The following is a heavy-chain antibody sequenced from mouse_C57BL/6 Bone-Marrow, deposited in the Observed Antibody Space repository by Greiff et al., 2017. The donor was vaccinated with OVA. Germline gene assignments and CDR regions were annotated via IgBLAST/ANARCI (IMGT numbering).Heavy chain of an antibody. Sequence: EVMLVESGPVLVKPGASVKMSCKASGYTFTDYYMNWVKQSHGKSLEWIGVINPYNGGTSYNQKFKGKATLTVDKSSSTAYMELNSLTSEDSAVYYCARFNYRFAYWGQGTLVTVSA. V-gene: IGHV1-19*01. J-gene: IGHJ3*01. CDR3: ARFNYRFAY. D-gene: IGHD2-1*01. CDR1: GYTFTDYY. CDR2: INPYNGGT.